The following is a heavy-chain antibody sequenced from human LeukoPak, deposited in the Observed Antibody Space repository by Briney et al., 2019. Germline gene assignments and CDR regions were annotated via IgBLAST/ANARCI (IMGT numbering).Heavy chain of an antibody. Sequence: GASVKVSCKASGGTFSSYAISWVRQAPGQGLEWMGGIIPIFGTANYAQKFQGRVTITRDTSACTAYMELSSLRSEDTAVYYCLSGPHFFDYWGQGTLVTVSS. CDR2: IIPIFGTA. CDR3: LSGPHFFDY. V-gene: IGHV1-69*05. J-gene: IGHJ4*02. D-gene: IGHD2/OR15-2a*01. CDR1: GGTFSSYA.